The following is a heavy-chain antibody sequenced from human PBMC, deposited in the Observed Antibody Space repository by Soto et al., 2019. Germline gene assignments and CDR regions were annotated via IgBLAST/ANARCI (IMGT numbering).Heavy chain of an antibody. CDR1: GGTFSSYA. J-gene: IGHJ6*02. Sequence: QVQLVQSGAEVKKPGSSVKVSCKASGGTFSSYAISWVRQAHGQGLEWMGGIIPIFGTANYAQTFQGRVTITADESTSTAYMELSSLRSEYTAVYYCARGIFLDTATVYYYYYGMDVWGQGTTVTVSS. V-gene: IGHV1-69*01. D-gene: IGHD5-18*01. CDR3: ARGIFLDTATVYYYYYGMDV. CDR2: IIPIFGTA.